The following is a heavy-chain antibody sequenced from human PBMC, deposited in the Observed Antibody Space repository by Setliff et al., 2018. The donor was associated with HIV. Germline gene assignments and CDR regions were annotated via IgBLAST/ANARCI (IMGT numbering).Heavy chain of an antibody. J-gene: IGHJ4*02. CDR1: GGSVNDFY. Sequence: SETLSLTCTVSGGSVNDFYCNWIRQPPGKGPEWIGYIHSSGSTIYNPSLKSRITISLDTSKEQFSLELSSATAADTAVYYCATLDHSGGNFLAYWGQGSLVTV. CDR2: IHSSGST. D-gene: IGHD2-21*02. CDR3: ATLDHSGGNFLAY. V-gene: IGHV4-4*09.